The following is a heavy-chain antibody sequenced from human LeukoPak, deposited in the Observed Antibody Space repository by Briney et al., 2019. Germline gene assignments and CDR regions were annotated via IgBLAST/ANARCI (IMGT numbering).Heavy chain of an antibody. Sequence: RPGGSLRLSCAASGFTFSRYSMNWVRQAPGKGLEWVSYITNSSNNIYYADSVKGRFTVSRDNAKNSLYLQMNSLRAEDTAVYYCASAKFDYWGQGTLVTVSS. CDR1: GFTFSRYS. CDR3: ASAKFDY. J-gene: IGHJ4*02. V-gene: IGHV3-48*04. CDR2: ITNSSNNI.